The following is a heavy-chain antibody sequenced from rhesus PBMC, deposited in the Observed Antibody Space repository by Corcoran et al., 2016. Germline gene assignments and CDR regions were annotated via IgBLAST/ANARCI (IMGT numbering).Heavy chain of an antibody. CDR2: INPYNDNT. Sequence: QVQLVQSGAEVKKPGSSVKVSCKASGYTFTDYYMHWVRQAPRQGRDWMEWINPYNDNTKYAHKFQGRVTMTRDTSTSTAYMGLSSLRSEDTAVYYCARGWNDGRYFEFWGQGALVTVSS. V-gene: IGHV1S2*01. D-gene: IGHD1-14*01. J-gene: IGHJ1*01. CDR3: ARGWNDGRYFEF. CDR1: GYTFTDYY.